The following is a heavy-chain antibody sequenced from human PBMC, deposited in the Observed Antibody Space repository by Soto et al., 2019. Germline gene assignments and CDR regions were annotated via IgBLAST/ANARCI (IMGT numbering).Heavy chain of an antibody. Sequence: GGSLRLSCAASGFTFSSYGMHWVRQAPGKGLEWVAVIWYDGSNKYYADSVKGRFTISRDNSKNTLYLQMNSLRAEDTAVYYCARDLGFGELLNWFDPWGQGTLVTVSS. CDR3: ARDLGFGELLNWFDP. D-gene: IGHD3-10*01. J-gene: IGHJ5*02. CDR1: GFTFSSYG. V-gene: IGHV3-33*01. CDR2: IWYDGSNK.